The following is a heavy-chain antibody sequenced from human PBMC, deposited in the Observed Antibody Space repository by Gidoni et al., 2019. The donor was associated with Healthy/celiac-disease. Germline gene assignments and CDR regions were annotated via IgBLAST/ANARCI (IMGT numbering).Heavy chain of an antibody. J-gene: IGHJ6*02. V-gene: IGHV4-59*08. CDR2: IYYSGST. Sequence: QVQLQESGPGLVKPSETLSLTCTVSGGSISSYYWSWIRQPPGKGLEWIGYIYYSGSTNYTPSLKSRVTISVDTSKNQFSLKLSSVTAADTAVYYCAKGMDYYYYGMDVWGQGTTVTVSS. CDR3: AKGMDYYYYGMDV. CDR1: GGSISSYY.